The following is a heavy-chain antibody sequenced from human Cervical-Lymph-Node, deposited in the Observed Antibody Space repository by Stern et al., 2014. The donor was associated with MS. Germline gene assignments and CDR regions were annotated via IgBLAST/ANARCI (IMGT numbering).Heavy chain of an antibody. J-gene: IGHJ4*02. CDR3: AHRTVAACFDY. CDR2: IFWDDDK. V-gene: IGHV2-5*02. Sequence: QVTLKESGPTLVKPTQTLTLTCTFSGFSLSTSGVGVGWIRQPPGKALEWLALIFWDDDKRYNPSLKSRLTITKDTSKNQVVLTMTNMDPVDTATYYCAHRTVAACFDYWGQGTLVTVSS. CDR1: GFSLSTSGVG. D-gene: IGHD4-23*01.